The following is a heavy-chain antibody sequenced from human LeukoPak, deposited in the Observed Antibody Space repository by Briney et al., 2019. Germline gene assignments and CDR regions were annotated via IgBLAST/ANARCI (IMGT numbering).Heavy chain of an antibody. D-gene: IGHD6-6*01. V-gene: IGHV3-21*01. Sequence: PGGSLRLSCAASGFTFSSYSLNWVRQAPGMGLEWVSSISSSSHYIYYADSVKGRFTISRDNAKKSLYLQMSSLRAEDTAVYYCARAAEQLVGAWAVYYYYYMDVWGKGTTVTVSS. CDR3: ARAAEQLVGAWAVYYYYYMDV. CDR1: GFTFSSYS. J-gene: IGHJ6*03. CDR2: ISSSSHYI.